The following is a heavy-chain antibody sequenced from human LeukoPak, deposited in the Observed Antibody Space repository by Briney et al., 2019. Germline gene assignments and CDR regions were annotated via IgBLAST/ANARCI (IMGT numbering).Heavy chain of an antibody. V-gene: IGHV3-11*03. CDR1: GFTFSDYY. CDR2: ISSSSSYT. D-gene: IGHD6-6*01. CDR3: AKITTYSSSSDY. J-gene: IGHJ4*02. Sequence: KPGGSLRLSCAASGFTFSDYYMSWIRQAPGKGLEWVSYISSSSSYTNYADSVKGRFTISRDNAKNSLYLQMNSLRAEDTGVYYCAKITTYSSSSDYWGQGTLVTVSS.